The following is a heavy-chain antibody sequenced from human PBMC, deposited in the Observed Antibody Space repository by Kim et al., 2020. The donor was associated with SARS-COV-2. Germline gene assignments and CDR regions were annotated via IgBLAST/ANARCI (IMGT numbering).Heavy chain of an antibody. Sequence: SETLSLTCTVSGGSISSYYWSWIRQPPGKGLEWIGYIYYSGSTNYNPSLKSRVTISVDTSKNQFSRKLSSVTAADTAVYYCARTDSRGWYGGWFDPWGQG. CDR3: ARTDSRGWYGGWFDP. D-gene: IGHD6-19*01. CDR2: IYYSGST. V-gene: IGHV4-59*08. CDR1: GGSISSYY. J-gene: IGHJ5*02.